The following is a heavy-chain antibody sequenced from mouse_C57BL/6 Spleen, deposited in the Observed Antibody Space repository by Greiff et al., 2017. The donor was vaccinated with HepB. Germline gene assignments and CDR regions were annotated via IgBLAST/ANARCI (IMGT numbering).Heavy chain of an antibody. CDR2: ISSGSSTI. J-gene: IGHJ1*03. V-gene: IGHV5-17*01. CDR3: ASFDYGSSYWYFDV. Sequence: EVMLVESGGGLVKPGGSLKLSCAASGFTFSDYGMHWVRQAPEKGLEWVAYISSGSSTIYYADTVKGRFTISRDNAKNTLFLQMTSLRSEDTAMYYCASFDYGSSYWYFDVWGTGTTVTVSS. D-gene: IGHD1-1*01. CDR1: GFTFSDYG.